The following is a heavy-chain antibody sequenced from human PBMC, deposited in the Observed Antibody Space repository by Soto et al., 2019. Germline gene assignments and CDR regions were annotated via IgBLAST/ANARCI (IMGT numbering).Heavy chain of an antibody. CDR2: IYHNGAT. Sequence: PSETLSLTCAVSGASISSGGYSWNWIRQPPGKGLEWLGYIYHNGATYYNPSLKSRVTFSVDKSKNQFSLTLTSVIAADTAVYYCASGHYEYFQNWGHGTLVTVSS. CDR1: GASISSGGYS. CDR3: ASGHYEYFQN. D-gene: IGHD1-26*01. V-gene: IGHV4-30-2*01. J-gene: IGHJ1*01.